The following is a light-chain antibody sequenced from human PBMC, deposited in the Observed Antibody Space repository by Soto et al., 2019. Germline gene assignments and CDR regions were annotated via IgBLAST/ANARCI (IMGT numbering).Light chain of an antibody. CDR3: QKCGSAPFT. Sequence: IQMTQSPSSLSASVGAGVTITCRASQGISNYLAWYQQKPGKVPKILIYAASTLQSGVPSRFTGSGSGTDCTLTISSLQPEDVTTYYCQKCGSAPFTLCGGTKVDIK. CDR1: QGISNY. CDR2: AAS. V-gene: IGKV1-27*01. J-gene: IGKJ4*01.